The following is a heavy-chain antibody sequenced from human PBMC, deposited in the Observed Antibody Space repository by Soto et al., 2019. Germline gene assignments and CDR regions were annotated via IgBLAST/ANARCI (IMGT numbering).Heavy chain of an antibody. CDR2: FYHSRST. J-gene: IGHJ5*02. Sequence: SETLSLTCAVSGGSISSGGYSWSWIRQPPGKGLEWIGYFYHSRSTYYNPSLKSRVTISVDTSKNQFSLKVNSVTAVDTATYYCARQVRYCSGNGCPNLFDPWGQGTLVTVSS. D-gene: IGHD2-15*01. CDR1: GGSISSGGYS. CDR3: ARQVRYCSGNGCPNLFDP. V-gene: IGHV4-30-2*02.